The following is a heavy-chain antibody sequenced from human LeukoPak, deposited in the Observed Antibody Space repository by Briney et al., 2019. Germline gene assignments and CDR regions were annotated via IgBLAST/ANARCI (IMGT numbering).Heavy chain of an antibody. CDR1: GFTFGDYA. V-gene: IGHV3-21*01. Sequence: GGSLRLSCTASGFTFGDYAMSWFRQAPGKGLEWVSSISSSSSYIYYADSVKGRFTISRDNAKNSLYLQMNSLRAEDTAVYYCACRRSSYYYYMDVWGKGTTVTVSS. CDR3: ACRRSSYYYYMDV. CDR2: ISSSSSYI. D-gene: IGHD6-6*01. J-gene: IGHJ6*03.